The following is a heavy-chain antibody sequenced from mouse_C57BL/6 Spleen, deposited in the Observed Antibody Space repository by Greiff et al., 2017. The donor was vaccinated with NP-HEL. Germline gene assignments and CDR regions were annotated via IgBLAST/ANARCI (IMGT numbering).Heavy chain of an antibody. D-gene: IGHD2-3*01. CDR2: IYPRSSNT. J-gene: IGHJ3*01. Sequence: QVQLKESGAELARPGASVKLSCKASGYTFTSYGISWVKQRTGQGLEWIGEIYPRSSNTYYNEKFKGKATLTADKSSSTAYMELRSLTSGDSAVYFCARDGYSAWFAYWGQGTLVTVSA. CDR1: GYTFTSYG. V-gene: IGHV1-81*01. CDR3: ARDGYSAWFAY.